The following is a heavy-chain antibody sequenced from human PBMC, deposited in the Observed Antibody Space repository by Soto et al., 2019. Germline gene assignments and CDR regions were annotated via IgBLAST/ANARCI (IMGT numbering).Heavy chain of an antibody. Sequence: QVQLQESGPGLVKPSGTLSLTCAVSGGSISSSNWWSWVRQPPGKGLEWIGEIYHSGSTNYNPSLKSPVPISVDKSKNQFARKLSSVTAADTAVYYCARAEFDPLDQLPRFDYWGQGTLVTVSS. J-gene: IGHJ4*02. CDR2: IYHSGST. CDR1: GGSISSSNW. D-gene: IGHD2-2*01. V-gene: IGHV4-4*02. CDR3: ARAEFDPLDQLPRFDY.